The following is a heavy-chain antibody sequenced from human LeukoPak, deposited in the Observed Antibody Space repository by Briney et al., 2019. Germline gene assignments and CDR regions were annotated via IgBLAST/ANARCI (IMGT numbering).Heavy chain of an antibody. CDR1: GASISTSGSY. J-gene: IGHJ4*02. D-gene: IGHD3-10*01. Sequence: MSSETLSLTCIVSGASISTSGSYWNWIRLPPGKGLDWIGSISYSGSTYYNPSLKSRVTVFVDTSKNQFSLKLSSVTASDTAVYYCARGFNYGPYFDDWGQGALVTVSS. CDR2: ISYSGST. V-gene: IGHV4-39*01. CDR3: ARGFNYGPYFDD.